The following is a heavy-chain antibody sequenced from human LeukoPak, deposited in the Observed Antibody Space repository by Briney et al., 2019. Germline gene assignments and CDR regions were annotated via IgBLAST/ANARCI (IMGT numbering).Heavy chain of an antibody. V-gene: IGHV4-34*01. CDR1: GGSFSGYY. CDR3: AREHSVLYYYYGMDV. D-gene: IGHD3-3*02. Sequence: SETLSLTCAVYGGSFSGYYWSWIRQPPGKGLEWIGEINHSGSTNYNPSLKSRVTISVDTSKNQFSLKLSSVTAADTAVYYCAREHSVLYYYYGMDVWGQGTTVTVSS. CDR2: INHSGST. J-gene: IGHJ6*02.